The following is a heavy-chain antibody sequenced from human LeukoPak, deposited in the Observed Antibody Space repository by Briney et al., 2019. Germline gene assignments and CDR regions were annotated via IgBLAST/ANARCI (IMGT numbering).Heavy chain of an antibody. V-gene: IGHV4-59*01. CDR2: IYYSGST. CDR3: ARGGEQYYYDSSGYFYFDY. D-gene: IGHD3-22*01. CDR1: GGSISSYY. J-gene: IGHJ4*02. Sequence: SETLSLTCTVSGGSISSYYWSWIRQPPGKGLEWIGYIYYSGSTNYNPSLKSRVTISVDTSKNQFSLKLSSVTAADTAVYYCARGGEQYYYDSSGYFYFDYWGQGTLVTVSS.